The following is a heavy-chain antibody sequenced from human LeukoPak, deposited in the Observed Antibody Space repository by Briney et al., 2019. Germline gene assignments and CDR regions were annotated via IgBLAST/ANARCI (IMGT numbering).Heavy chain of an antibody. V-gene: IGHV3-13*01. CDR1: GFTFSSYD. CDR3: ARGTGTTYDDAFDI. CDR2: VGTAGDT. Sequence: GGSLRLSCAASGFTFSSYDMHWVRQATGKGLEWVSAVGTAGDTYYPGSVKGRFTISRENAKNSLYLQMNSLRAGDTAVYYCARGTGTTYDDAFDIWGQGTMVTVSS. J-gene: IGHJ3*02. D-gene: IGHD1-1*01.